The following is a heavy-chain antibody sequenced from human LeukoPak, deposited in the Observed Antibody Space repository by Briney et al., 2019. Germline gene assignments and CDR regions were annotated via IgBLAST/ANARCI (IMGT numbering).Heavy chain of an antibody. CDR2: IYYSGIA. CDR1: GGSISSSSSY. CDR3: GRTDIYFNPIDY. J-gene: IGHJ4*02. D-gene: IGHD3-9*01. Sequence: PSETLSLTCTVSGGSISSSSSYWGWIRQPPGKGLDWIGTIYYSGIAYYNPSLKSRVTMSMDYSKNQFSLKLTSVTAADTAIYYCGRTDIYFNPIDYWGPGSLVTVSS. V-gene: IGHV4-39*07.